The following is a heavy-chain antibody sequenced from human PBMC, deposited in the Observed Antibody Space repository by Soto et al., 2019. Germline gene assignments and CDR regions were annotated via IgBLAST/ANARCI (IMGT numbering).Heavy chain of an antibody. J-gene: IGHJ4*02. D-gene: IGHD3-10*01. V-gene: IGHV4-31*03. CDR3: ARENGSGSYYTDY. CDR2: IYYSGST. Sequence: TLSLTGTVSGGSISSGGYYWSWIRQHPGKGLEWIGYIYYSGSTYYNPSLKSRVTISVDTSKNQFSLKLSSVTAADTAVYYCARENGSGSYYTDYWGQGTLVTVSS. CDR1: GGSISSGGYY.